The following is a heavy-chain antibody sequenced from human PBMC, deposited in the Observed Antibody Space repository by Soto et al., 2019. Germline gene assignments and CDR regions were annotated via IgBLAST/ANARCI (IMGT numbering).Heavy chain of an antibody. V-gene: IGHV4-59*08. Sequence: QVHLQESGPGLVKPSETLSLTCTVSGDSISGYYWNWIRQPPGKGLEWIGYVYHSGRTNYNPSLKRRVTMSVDTSKNQFSLTLSSVTAADTAVYFCARRGFSHDAFDIWGQGTMVPVSS. D-gene: IGHD3-10*01. CDR2: VYHSGRT. J-gene: IGHJ3*02. CDR1: GDSISGYY. CDR3: ARRGFSHDAFDI.